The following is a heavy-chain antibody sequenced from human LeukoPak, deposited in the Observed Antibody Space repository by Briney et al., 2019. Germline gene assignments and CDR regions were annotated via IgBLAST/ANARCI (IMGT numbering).Heavy chain of an antibody. CDR3: ARSVGKYYYDSSVQPLDY. CDR2: ISAYNGNT. J-gene: IGHJ4*02. V-gene: IGHV1-18*01. CDR1: GYTFTSYG. D-gene: IGHD3-22*01. Sequence: GASVKVSCKASGYTFTSYGISWVRQAPGQGLEWMGWISAYNGNTNYAQKLQGRVTMTTDTSTSTAYMELSSLRSEDTAVYYCARSVGKYYYDSSVQPLDYWGQGTLVTVSS.